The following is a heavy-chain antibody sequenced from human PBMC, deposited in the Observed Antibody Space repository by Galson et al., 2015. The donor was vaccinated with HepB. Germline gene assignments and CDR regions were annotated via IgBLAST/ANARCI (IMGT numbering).Heavy chain of an antibody. D-gene: IGHD1-26*01. CDR3: ALGELRGPFDY. J-gene: IGHJ4*02. Sequence: SLRLSCAASGFTFSSYAMHWVRQAPGKGLEWVAVISYDGSNKYHADSVKGRFTISRDNSKNTLYLQMNSLRAEDTAVYYCALGELRGPFDYWGQGTLVTVSS. CDR1: GFTFSSYA. V-gene: IGHV3-30*04. CDR2: ISYDGSNK.